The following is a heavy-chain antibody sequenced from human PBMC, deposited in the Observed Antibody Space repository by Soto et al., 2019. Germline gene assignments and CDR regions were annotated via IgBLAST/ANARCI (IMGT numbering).Heavy chain of an antibody. J-gene: IGHJ4*02. V-gene: IGHV3-53*01. CDR2: IYSGGST. Sequence: PGGSLRLSCAAPGFTVSSNYMSWVRQAPGKGLEWVSVIYSGGSTYYADSVKGRFTISRDNSKNTLYLQMNSLRAEDTAVYYCAREFSVAGTFDYWGQGALVTVSS. CDR1: GFTVSSNY. CDR3: AREFSVAGTFDY. D-gene: IGHD6-19*01.